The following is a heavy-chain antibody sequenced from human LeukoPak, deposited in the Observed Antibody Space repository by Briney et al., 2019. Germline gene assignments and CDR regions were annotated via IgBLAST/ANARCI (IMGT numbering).Heavy chain of an antibody. J-gene: IGHJ4*02. Sequence: SETLSLTCTVSGVSISSYYWSWIRQPPGKGLEWIGYIYYSGSTYYNPSLKSRVTISVDTSKNQFSLKLSSVTAADTAVYYCARDSGDYVWGSYRLGFFDYWGQGTLVTVSS. D-gene: IGHD3-16*02. CDR3: ARDSGDYVWGSYRLGFFDY. CDR1: GVSISSYY. CDR2: IYYSGST. V-gene: IGHV4-59*12.